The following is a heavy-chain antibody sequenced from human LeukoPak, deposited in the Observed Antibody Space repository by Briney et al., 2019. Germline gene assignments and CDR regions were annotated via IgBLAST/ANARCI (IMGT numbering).Heavy chain of an antibody. CDR3: ARSVELKYSYGSGTAYYFDY. J-gene: IGHJ4*02. D-gene: IGHD3-10*01. Sequence: GGSLRLSCAASGFTFSNYIMNWVRQAPGKGLEWVSSISSSSTYMYYADSVKGRFTISRDDAKNSLYLQINSLRAEDTAAYYCARSVELKYSYGSGTAYYFDYWGQGTLVTVSS. CDR1: GFTFSNYI. CDR2: ISSSSTYM. V-gene: IGHV3-21*01.